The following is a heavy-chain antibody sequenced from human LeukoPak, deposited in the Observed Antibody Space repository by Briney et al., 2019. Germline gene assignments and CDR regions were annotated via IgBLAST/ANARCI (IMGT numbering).Heavy chain of an antibody. Sequence: SQTLSLTCAISGDSVSSTTITWNWIRQSPSRGLEWLSRTYYRSKWYHDFAVSVKSRITVNPDTSRNQLSLQLNSVTPEDAAVYYCERGRSPNGLDLWAPGTLVTVSS. CDR3: ERGRSPNGLDL. CDR2: TYYRSKWYH. V-gene: IGHV6-1*01. CDR1: GDSVSSTTIT. J-gene: IGHJ5*02.